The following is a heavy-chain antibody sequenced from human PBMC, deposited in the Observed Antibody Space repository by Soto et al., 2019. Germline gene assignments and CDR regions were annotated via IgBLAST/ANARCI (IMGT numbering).Heavy chain of an antibody. V-gene: IGHV1-18*01. CDR3: ASDPPPADY. CDR2: ISAYNGNT. CDR1: GYTFASYA. D-gene: IGHD2-2*01. J-gene: IGHJ4*02. Sequence: QVQLVQSGAEVKKPGASVKVSCKASGYTFASYAISWMRQAPGQGLEWMGWISAYNGNTNYAQKLQGRVTMTTNTSTSTAYMEMSGLRSDDTAVYYCASDPPPADYGGQGTLVTVSS.